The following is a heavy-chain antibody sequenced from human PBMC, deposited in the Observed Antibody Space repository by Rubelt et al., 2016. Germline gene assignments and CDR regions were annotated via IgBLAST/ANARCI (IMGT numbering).Heavy chain of an antibody. J-gene: IGHJ4*02. V-gene: IGHV3-23*04. CDR1: GFTFSSYG. D-gene: IGHD5-12*01. CDR2: ISGGAHAS. CDR3: AKVQGDNGYEPFDF. Sequence: VEFGGGLAQPGGSLRLSCAASGFTFSSYGMRWVRQAPGEGPEWVSSISGGAHASYYGESVKGRFTISRDNSKNMLFLQMNSLGAEDTAIYYCAKVQGDNGYEPFDFWGQGTLVTVSS.